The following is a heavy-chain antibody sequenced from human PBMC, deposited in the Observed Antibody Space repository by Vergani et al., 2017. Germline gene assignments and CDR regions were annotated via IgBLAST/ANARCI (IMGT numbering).Heavy chain of an antibody. CDR1: GFPFSSYW. J-gene: IGHJ4*02. Sequence: EVQLVESGGGLVQPGGSLRLSCAASGFPFSSYWMSWVRQAPGKGLEWVANIKQDGSEKYYVDSVKGRFTISRDNAKNSLYLQMNSLRAEDTAVYYCAREMITIFGVVTDSFDYWGQGTLVTVSS. D-gene: IGHD3-3*01. V-gene: IGHV3-7*01. CDR2: IKQDGSEK. CDR3: AREMITIFGVVTDSFDY.